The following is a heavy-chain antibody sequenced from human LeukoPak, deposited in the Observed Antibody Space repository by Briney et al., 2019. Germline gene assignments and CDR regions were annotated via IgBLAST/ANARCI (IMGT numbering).Heavy chain of an antibody. CDR3: ARGTYSGSYYWYFDL. J-gene: IGHJ2*01. CDR2: IYYSGST. CDR1: GGSISSYY. D-gene: IGHD1-26*01. Sequence: SETLSLTCTVSGGSISSYYWSWIRQPPGKGLEWIGYIYYSGSTNYNPSLKSRVTISVDTSKNQFSLKLSSVTAADTAVYYCARGTYSGSYYWYFDLWGRGTLVTVSS. V-gene: IGHV4-59*08.